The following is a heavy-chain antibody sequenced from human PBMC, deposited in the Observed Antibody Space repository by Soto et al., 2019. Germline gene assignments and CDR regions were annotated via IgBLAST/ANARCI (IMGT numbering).Heavy chain of an antibody. J-gene: IGHJ4*02. CDR3: ARAYYYDSSAWESFDY. CDR2: IIPIFGTA. CDR1: GGTFSSYA. Sequence: SVKVSCKXSGGTFSSYAISWVRQAPGQGLEWMGGIIPIFGTANYAQKFQGRVTITADESTGTAYMELSSLRSEDTAVYYCARAYYYDSSAWESFDYWGQGTLVTVSS. D-gene: IGHD3-22*01. V-gene: IGHV1-69*13.